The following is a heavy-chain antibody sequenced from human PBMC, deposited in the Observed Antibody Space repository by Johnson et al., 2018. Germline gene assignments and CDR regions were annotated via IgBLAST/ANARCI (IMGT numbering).Heavy chain of an antibody. CDR2: IRSNAYGGTT. J-gene: IGHJ4*02. CDR3: TRVGGIAVSITADY. V-gene: IGHV3-49*03. CDR1: GFVFGDYT. D-gene: IGHD6-19*01. Sequence: VQLQESGGGLVQPGRSLRLSCSTSGFVFGDYTISWFRQAPGKGLECVSFIRSNAYGGTTEYAASVKGRFTISRDDSKSIAYLQMNRLKIEDTGVYYCTRVGGIAVSITADYWGQGTLVTVSS.